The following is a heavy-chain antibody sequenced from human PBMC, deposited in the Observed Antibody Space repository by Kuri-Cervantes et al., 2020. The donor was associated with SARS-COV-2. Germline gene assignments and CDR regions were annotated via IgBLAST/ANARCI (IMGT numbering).Heavy chain of an antibody. CDR1: GGSVSNGNFY. CDR3: ARDASWNNRDYYVDV. J-gene: IGHJ6*03. V-gene: IGHV4-61*01. D-gene: IGHD1-14*01. Sequence: ESLKISCTVSGGSVSNGNFYWSWIRQSPGKGLEWIGYIYYTGRTDLNPSLKSRVTISVETSKNQFSRKMRFVRPADTGVYYCARDASWNNRDYYVDVRGKGTTVTVSS. CDR2: IYYTGRT.